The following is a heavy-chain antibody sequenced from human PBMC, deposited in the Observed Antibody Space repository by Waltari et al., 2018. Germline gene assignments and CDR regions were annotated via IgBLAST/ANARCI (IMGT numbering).Heavy chain of an antibody. V-gene: IGHV4-34*01. D-gene: IGHD7-27*01. CDR3: ARGHYTRSLGFGY. CDR1: GGSFSGYY. J-gene: IGHJ4*02. Sequence: QVQLQQWGAGLLKPSETLSLTCAVYGGSFSGYYWSWIRQPPGKGLEWIGDINHSGSTDYNPSLKTRVTISLDTSKNHFSLRLSSVTAADTAVYYCARGHYTRSLGFGYWGQGTLVTVSS. CDR2: INHSGST.